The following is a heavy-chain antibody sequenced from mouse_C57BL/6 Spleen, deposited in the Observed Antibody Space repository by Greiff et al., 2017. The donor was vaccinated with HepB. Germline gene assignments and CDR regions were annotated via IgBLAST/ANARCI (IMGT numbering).Heavy chain of an antibody. V-gene: IGHV5-4*03. CDR2: ISDGGSYT. Sequence: DVMLVESGGGLVKPGGSLKLSCAASGFTFSSYAMSWVRQTPEKRLEWVATISDGGSYTYYPDNVKGRFTISRDNAKNNLYLQMSHLKSEDTAMYYCARGYGSSYATRYFDVWGTGTTVTVSS. J-gene: IGHJ1*03. CDR3: ARGYGSSYATRYFDV. CDR1: GFTFSSYA. D-gene: IGHD1-1*01.